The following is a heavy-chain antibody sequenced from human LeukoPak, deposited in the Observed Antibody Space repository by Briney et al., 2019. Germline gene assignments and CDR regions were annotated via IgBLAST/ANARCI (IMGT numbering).Heavy chain of an antibody. J-gene: IGHJ3*02. CDR3: AAGGITMVRGVLGAFDI. CDR2: IYYSGST. Sequence: PSETLSLTCTVSGGSISSSSYYWGWIRQPPGKGLEWIGSIYYSGSTYYNPSLKSRVTISVDTSKNQFSLKLSSVTAADTAVYYCAAGGITMVRGVLGAFDIWGQGTMVTVSS. D-gene: IGHD3-10*01. CDR1: GGSISSSSYY. V-gene: IGHV4-39*07.